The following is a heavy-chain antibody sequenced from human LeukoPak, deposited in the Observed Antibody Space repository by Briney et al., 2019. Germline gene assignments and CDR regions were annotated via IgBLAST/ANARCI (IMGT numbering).Heavy chain of an antibody. J-gene: IGHJ4*02. CDR2: ISSAATTI. CDR1: GFTFNTYA. V-gene: IGHV3-48*03. Sequence: GGSLRLSCAASGFTFNTYAMNWVRQAPGKGLEWVSYISSAATTIYYADSVKGRFTISRDNPRSSVYPQMNSLIAEDTAVYYCASDQWLGHFDYWGQGILVTVSS. D-gene: IGHD6-19*01. CDR3: ASDQWLGHFDY.